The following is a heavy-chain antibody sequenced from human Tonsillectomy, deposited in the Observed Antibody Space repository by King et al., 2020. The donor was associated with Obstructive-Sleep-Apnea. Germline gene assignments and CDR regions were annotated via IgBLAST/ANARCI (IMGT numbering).Heavy chain of an antibody. V-gene: IGHV4-59*01. CDR3: ARVDFGDYVWGSYLYYFDY. D-gene: IGHD3-16*02. Sequence: LQLQESGPGLVKPSETLSLTCTVSGGSISSYYWSWIRQPPGKGLEWIGYIYYSGSTNYNPSLKSRVTISVDTSKNQFSLKLSSVTAADTAVYYCARVDFGDYVWGSYLYYFDYWGQGTLVTVSS. CDR1: GGSISSYY. J-gene: IGHJ4*02. CDR2: IYYSGST.